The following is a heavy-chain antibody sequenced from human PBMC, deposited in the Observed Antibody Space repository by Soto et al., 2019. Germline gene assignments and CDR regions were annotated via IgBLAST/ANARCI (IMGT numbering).Heavy chain of an antibody. Sequence: QVQLVESGGGVVQPGRSLTLSCAASGFIFSSYALHWVRQAPGKGLEWVAIISYDGSSEYYADSVKGRFFISRDNSKNTLYLQMNSLRPEDTAVYYCARAQVPRGYSYGDLGYWGQGTLVTVSS. J-gene: IGHJ4*02. D-gene: IGHD5-18*01. CDR1: GFIFSSYA. CDR2: ISYDGSSE. V-gene: IGHV3-30-3*01. CDR3: ARAQVPRGYSYGDLGY.